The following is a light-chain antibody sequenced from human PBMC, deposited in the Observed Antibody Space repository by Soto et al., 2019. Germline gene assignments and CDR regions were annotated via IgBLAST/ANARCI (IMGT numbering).Light chain of an antibody. J-gene: IGKJ1*01. Sequence: QMTPSPSTLPGSVGDRVIITSRANQTISSWLAWYQQKPRKTPKLLTYKASNFKSGVPSSFSGSGSGTEFSLNISSLQPDDFTTYCTHHYNRYPEPSGQRTKV. CDR2: KAS. CDR1: QTISSW. V-gene: IGKV1-5*03. CDR3: HHYNRYPEP.